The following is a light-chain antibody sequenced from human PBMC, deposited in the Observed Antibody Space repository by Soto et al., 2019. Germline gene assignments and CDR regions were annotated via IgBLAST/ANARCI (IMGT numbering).Light chain of an antibody. V-gene: IGKV1-33*01. Sequence: DIQMTQSPSSLSASVGDRVTITCHASQNINNYLNWYQQKPGRAPKLLIYDASNLEAGVPSRSRGSGSGTDFTFTISRLQPEDIATYYCQQYENLPTFGQGTRLEIK. CDR1: QNINNY. CDR2: DAS. J-gene: IGKJ5*01. CDR3: QQYENLPT.